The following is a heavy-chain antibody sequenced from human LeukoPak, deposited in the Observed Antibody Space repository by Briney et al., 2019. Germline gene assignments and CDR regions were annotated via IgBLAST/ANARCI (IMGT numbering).Heavy chain of an antibody. CDR2: INPNSGGT. J-gene: IGHJ3*02. CDR3: ARSRMVRGVNDAFDI. CDR1: GYTFTGYY. D-gene: IGHD3-10*01. V-gene: IGHV1-2*02. Sequence: WASVKVSCKASGYTFTGYYMLWVRQAPGQGLEWMGWINPNSGGTNYAQKFQGRVTMTRDTSISTAYMELSRLRSDDTAVYYCARSRMVRGVNDAFDIWGQGTMVTVSS.